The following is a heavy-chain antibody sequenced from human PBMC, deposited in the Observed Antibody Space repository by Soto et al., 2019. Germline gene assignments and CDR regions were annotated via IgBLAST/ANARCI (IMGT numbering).Heavy chain of an antibody. CDR1: GGSISSSSYY. J-gene: IGHJ5*02. V-gene: IGHV4-39*01. CDR3: ARREFRGVIVPPTPNWFDP. Sequence: QLQLQESGPGLVKPSETLSLTCTVSGGSISSSSYYWGWIRQPPGKGLEWIGSMYYTGSTYYNPSLKSRVTISVDTSKNQFSLRLSSVTAADTAVYYCARREFRGVIVPPTPNWFDPWGQGTLVTVSS. CDR2: MYYTGST. D-gene: IGHD3-10*01.